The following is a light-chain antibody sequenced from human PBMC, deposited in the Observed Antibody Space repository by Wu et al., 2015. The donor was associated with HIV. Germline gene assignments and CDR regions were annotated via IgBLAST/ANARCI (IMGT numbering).Light chain of an antibody. CDR1: QSIRDTY. CDR2: SQS. CDR3: QQRRYWPLYT. Sequence: SCRASQSIRDTYIAWYQQKPGQAPRLLIYSQSTRAAGIPARFSGSGSGTDFTLTISSLEPEDFAVYYCQQRRYWPLYTFGQGTKLEIK. J-gene: IGKJ2*01. V-gene: IGKV3-11*01.